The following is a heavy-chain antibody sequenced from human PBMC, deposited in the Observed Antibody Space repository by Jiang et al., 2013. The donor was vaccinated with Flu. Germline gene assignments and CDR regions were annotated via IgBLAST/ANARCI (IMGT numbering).Heavy chain of an antibody. D-gene: IGHD3-3*01. CDR2: ISGSGGST. CDR1: GFTFSSYA. J-gene: IGHJ6*02. CDR3: AKDTVLSTIFGVDSYYYGMDV. V-gene: IGHV3-23*04. Sequence: VQLVESGGGLVQPGGSLRLSCAASGFTFSSYAMSWVRQAPGKGLEWVSAISGSGGSTYYADSVKGRFTISRDNSKNTLYLQMNSLRAEDTAVYYCAKDTVLSTIFGVDSYYYGMDVVGPRDHGHRLL.